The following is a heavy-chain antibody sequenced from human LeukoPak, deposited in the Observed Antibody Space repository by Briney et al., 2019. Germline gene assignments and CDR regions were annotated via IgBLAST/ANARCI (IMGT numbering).Heavy chain of an antibody. CDR3: ARSSYSSSSSV. V-gene: IGHV4-31*03. CDR1: GGSLNSGGYY. D-gene: IGHD6-6*01. J-gene: IGHJ3*01. Sequence: PSQTLSLTCTVSGGSLNSGGYYWSWIRQHPGKGLEWIAYISYTGSTYHNPSLKRRVAMSLDASQNQFSLKLSSVTAADSAVYYCARSSYSSSSSVWGQGTMVTVSS. CDR2: ISYTGST.